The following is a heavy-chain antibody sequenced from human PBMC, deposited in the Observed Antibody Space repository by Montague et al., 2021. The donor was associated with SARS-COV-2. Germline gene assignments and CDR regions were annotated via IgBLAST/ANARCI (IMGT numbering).Heavy chain of an antibody. CDR3: ARIRVVRGVIWDYGMDV. CDR1: GFSLSTSGMC. J-gene: IGHJ6*02. V-gene: IGHV2-70*01. CDR2: IDWDDDK. D-gene: IGHD3-10*01. Sequence: PALVKPTQTLTLTCTFSGFSLSTSGMCVSWIRQPPGKAPEWLALIDWDDDKYYSTSLKTRLTISKDTSKNQVVLTMTNMDPVDTATYYCARIRVVRGVIWDYGMDVWGQGTTVTVSS.